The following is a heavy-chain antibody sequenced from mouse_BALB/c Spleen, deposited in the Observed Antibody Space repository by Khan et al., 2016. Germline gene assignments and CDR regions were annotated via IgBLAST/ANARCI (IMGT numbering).Heavy chain of an antibody. D-gene: IGHD2-4*01. Sequence: VQLQQSGAELVKPGASVKLSCTASGFNIKDTYMHWVKQRPEQGLEWIGRIDPANGNTKYDPKFQGKATIPADTSSNTAYLQLSSLTSEETAVYYCARSPYDYDVGFAYWGQGTLVTVSA. J-gene: IGHJ3*01. V-gene: IGHV14-3*02. CDR3: ARSPYDYDVGFAY. CDR2: IDPANGNT. CDR1: GFNIKDTY.